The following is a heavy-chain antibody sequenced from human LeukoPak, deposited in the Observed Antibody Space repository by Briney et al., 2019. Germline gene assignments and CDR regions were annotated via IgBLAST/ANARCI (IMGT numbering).Heavy chain of an antibody. CDR3: AKDYIDYYDSSGPLDY. CDR2: ISDSGGST. Sequence: GGSLRLSCAASGFTFSDYYMSWVRQAPGKGLAWVSAISDSGGSTQYADSVKGRFIISRDNSKNTLYLQMNSLRAEDTAVYYCAKDYIDYYDSSGPLDYWGQGTLVTVSS. J-gene: IGHJ4*02. V-gene: IGHV3-23*01. CDR1: GFTFSDYY. D-gene: IGHD3-22*01.